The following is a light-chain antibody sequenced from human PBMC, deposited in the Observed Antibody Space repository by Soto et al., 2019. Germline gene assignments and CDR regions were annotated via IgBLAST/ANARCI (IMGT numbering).Light chain of an antibody. V-gene: IGKV3-15*01. Sequence: EIVMTQSPDTLSVSPGERATLSCRASQSIVNNLAWYQQKPGQPPRLLIYGASTRATGIPARFSGTGSGTEFALTISSLQSEDFAVYYCQQYNNWYTFGQGTKLEIK. CDR1: QSIVNN. CDR3: QQYNNWYT. CDR2: GAS. J-gene: IGKJ2*01.